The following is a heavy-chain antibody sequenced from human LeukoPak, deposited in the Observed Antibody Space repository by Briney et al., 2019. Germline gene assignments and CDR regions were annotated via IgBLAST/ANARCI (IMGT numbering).Heavy chain of an antibody. D-gene: IGHD1-7*01. V-gene: IGHV4-34*01. J-gene: IGHJ5*02. Sequence: SETLSLTCAVYGGSFSGYYWSWIRQPPGKGPEWIGEINHSGSTNYNPSLKSRVTISVDTSKNQFSLKLSSVTAADTAVYYCATNSGSWFDPWGQGTLVTVSS. CDR2: INHSGST. CDR3: ATNSGSWFDP. CDR1: GGSFSGYY.